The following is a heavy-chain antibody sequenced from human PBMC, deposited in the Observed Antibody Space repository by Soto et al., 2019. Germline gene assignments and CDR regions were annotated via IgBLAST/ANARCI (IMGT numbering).Heavy chain of an antibody. V-gene: IGHV4-59*01. CDR1: GGSISSYY. CDR3: ARSGAYGDYFDY. J-gene: IGHJ4*02. Sequence: SETLSLTCTVSGGSISSYYWSWIRQPPGKGLEWIGYIYYSGSTNYNPSLKSRVTISVDTSKNQFSLKLSSATAADTAVYYCARSGAYGDYFDYWGQGTLVTVSS. D-gene: IGHD4-17*01. CDR2: IYYSGST.